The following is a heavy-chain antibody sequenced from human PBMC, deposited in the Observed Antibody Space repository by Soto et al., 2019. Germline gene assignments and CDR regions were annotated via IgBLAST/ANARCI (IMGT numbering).Heavy chain of an antibody. J-gene: IGHJ4*02. CDR2: ISSDGTST. CDR1: GFNFSNYW. V-gene: IGHV3-74*01. Sequence: GGSLRLSCAASGFNFSNYWMHWVRQAPGKGPVWVSRISSDGTSTTYADSVKGRFTISRDNAKNTLYLQMNSLRAEDTAVYYCASRSSGWYFDYWGQGTLVTVSS. CDR3: ASRSSGWYFDY. D-gene: IGHD6-19*01.